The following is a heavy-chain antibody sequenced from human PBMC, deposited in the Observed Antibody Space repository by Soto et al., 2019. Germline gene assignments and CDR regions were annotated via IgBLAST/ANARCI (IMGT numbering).Heavy chain of an antibody. CDR1: GYTFTGYY. J-gene: IGHJ6*03. D-gene: IGHD4-17*01. CDR2: INPNSGGT. V-gene: IGHV1-2*04. Sequence: ASVKVSCKASGYTFTGYYMHWVRQAPGQGLEWMGWINPNSGGTNYAQKFQGWVTMTRDTSISTAYMELSRLRSDDTAVYYCARDDGEYVEYYYYYMDVWGKGTTVTVSS. CDR3: ARDDGEYVEYYYYYMDV.